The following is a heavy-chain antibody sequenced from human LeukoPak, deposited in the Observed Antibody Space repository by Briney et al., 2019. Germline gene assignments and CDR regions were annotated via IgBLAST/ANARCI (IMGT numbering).Heavy chain of an antibody. CDR1: GGSISSSSYY. V-gene: IGHV4-39*07. CDR3: ARVSSGKSNWFDP. D-gene: IGHD6-19*01. CDR2: IYYSGST. Sequence: SETLSLTCTVSGGSISSSSYYWGWIRQPPGKGLEWIGSIYYSGSTYYNPSLKSRVTISVDTSKNQFSLKLSSVTAADTAVYYCARVSSGKSNWFDPWGQGTLVTVSS. J-gene: IGHJ5*02.